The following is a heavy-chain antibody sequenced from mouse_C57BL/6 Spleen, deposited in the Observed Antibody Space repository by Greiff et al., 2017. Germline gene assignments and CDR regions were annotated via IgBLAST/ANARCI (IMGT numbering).Heavy chain of an antibody. J-gene: IGHJ4*01. CDR2: INPNNGGT. V-gene: IGHV1-26*01. D-gene: IGHD1-1*01. CDR3: ARGGHYYGSSYDYAMDY. CDR1: GYTFTDYY. Sequence: EVKLQQSGPELVKPGASVKISCKASGYTFTDYYMNWVKQSHGKSLEWIGDINPNNGGTSYNQKFKGKATLTVDKSSSTAYMELRSLTSEDSAVYYCARGGHYYGSSYDYAMDYWGQGTSVTVSS.